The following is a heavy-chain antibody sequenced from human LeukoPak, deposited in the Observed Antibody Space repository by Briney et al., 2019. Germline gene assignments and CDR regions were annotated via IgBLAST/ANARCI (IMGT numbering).Heavy chain of an antibody. Sequence: LRLSCAASGFTFSSYWVHWVRQAPGKGLEWIGYIYHSGSTYYNPSLKSRVTISVDRSKNQFSLKLSSVTAADTAVYYCARGGYSYDNWFDPWGQGTLVTVSS. J-gene: IGHJ5*02. V-gene: IGHV4-30-2*01. CDR3: ARGGYSYDNWFDP. CDR1: GFTFSSYWVH. CDR2: IYHSGST. D-gene: IGHD5-18*01.